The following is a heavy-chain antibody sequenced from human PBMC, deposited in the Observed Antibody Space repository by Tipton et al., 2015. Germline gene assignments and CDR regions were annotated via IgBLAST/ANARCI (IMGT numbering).Heavy chain of an antibody. CDR2: VSARGTT. CDR3: ARDPRDGYGHFDS. J-gene: IGHJ4*02. V-gene: IGHV4-4*07. CDR1: GGSISDSH. Sequence: TLSLTCTVFGGSISDSHWYWFRQPAGATLEWIGGVSARGTTRYNSSLTSRLTTSVDTSKNQFALRLSSVTAADTAVYYCARDPRDGYGHFDSWGQGTLVTVSS. D-gene: IGHD5-18*01.